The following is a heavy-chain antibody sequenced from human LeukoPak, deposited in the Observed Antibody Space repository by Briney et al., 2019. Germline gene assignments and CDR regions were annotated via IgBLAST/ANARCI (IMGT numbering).Heavy chain of an antibody. CDR2: INHSGST. J-gene: IGHJ3*02. CDR3: RAFDI. Sequence: SETLSLTCAVYGGSFSGYYWSWIRQPPGKGLEWIGEINHSGSTNYNPPLKSRVTISVDTSKNQFSLKLSSVTAADTAVYYCRAFDIWGQGTMVTVSS. CDR1: GGSFSGYY. V-gene: IGHV4-34*01.